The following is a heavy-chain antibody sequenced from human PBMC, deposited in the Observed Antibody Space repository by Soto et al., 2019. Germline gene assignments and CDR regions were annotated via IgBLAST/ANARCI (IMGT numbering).Heavy chain of an antibody. V-gene: IGHV4-39*01. CDR1: GGSISSSSYY. D-gene: IGHD3-3*02. J-gene: IGHJ6*02. CDR3: ARTPFMDSYYYYGMDV. Sequence: SETLSLTCTVSGGSISSSSYYWGWIRQPPGKGLEWIGSIYYSGSTYYNPSLKSRVTISVDTSKNQFSLKLSSVTAADTAVYYCARTPFMDSYYYYGMDVWGQGTTVTVSS. CDR2: IYYSGST.